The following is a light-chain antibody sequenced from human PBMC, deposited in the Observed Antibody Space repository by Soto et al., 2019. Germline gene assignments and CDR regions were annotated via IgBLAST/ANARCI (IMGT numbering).Light chain of an antibody. CDR3: SSYVGYWV. CDR1: SSDVGGYNY. J-gene: IGLJ3*02. V-gene: IGLV2-8*01. CDR2: EVN. Sequence: QSVLTQPPSASGSPGQSVTISCTGTSSDVGGYNYVSWYQQHPGKAPKLIIYEVNKRPSGVPDRFSGSKSGNTASLTVSGLQAEDEADYYCSSYVGYWVFGGGTKLTVL.